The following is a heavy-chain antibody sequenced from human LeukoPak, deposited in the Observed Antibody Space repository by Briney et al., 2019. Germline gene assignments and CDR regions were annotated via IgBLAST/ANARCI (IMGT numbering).Heavy chain of an antibody. CDR2: IIPIFGTA. J-gene: IGHJ3*02. CDR1: GGTFSSYA. CDR3: ARGNYYDSSGYSKGGAAFDI. D-gene: IGHD3-22*01. V-gene: IGHV1-69*05. Sequence: GASVKASCKASGGTFSSYAISWVRQAPGQGLEWMGGIIPIFGTANYAQKFQGRVTITTDESTSTAYMELSSLRSEDTAVYYCARGNYYDSSGYSKGGAAFDIWGQGTMVTVSS.